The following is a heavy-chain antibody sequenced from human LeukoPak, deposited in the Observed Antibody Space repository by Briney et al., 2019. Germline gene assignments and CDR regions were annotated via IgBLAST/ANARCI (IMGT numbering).Heavy chain of an antibody. CDR2: ISGSGGST. Sequence: GGSLRLSCAASGFTFSSYAMSWVRQAPGKGQEWVSAISGSGGSTYYADSVKGRFTISRDNSKNTLYLQMNSLRAEDTAVYYCAKEKWFGELEVYYYGMDVWGQGTTVTVSS. V-gene: IGHV3-23*01. CDR1: GFTFSSYA. D-gene: IGHD3-10*01. J-gene: IGHJ6*02. CDR3: AKEKWFGELEVYYYGMDV.